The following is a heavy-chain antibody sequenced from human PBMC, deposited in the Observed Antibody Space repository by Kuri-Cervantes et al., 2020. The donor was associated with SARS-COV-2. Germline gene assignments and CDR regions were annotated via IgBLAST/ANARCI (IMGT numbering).Heavy chain of an antibody. D-gene: IGHD6-13*01. V-gene: IGHV3-30-3*01. CDR3: ARGLAAGTHNSYYFDY. CDR2: ISYDGSNK. Sequence: GESLKISCAASGFTFSSYATHWVRQAPGKGLEWVAVISYDGSNKYYADSVKGRFTISRDNSKNTLYLQMNSLRAEDTAVYYCARGLAAGTHNSYYFDYWGQGTLVTVSS. J-gene: IGHJ4*02. CDR1: GFTFSSYA.